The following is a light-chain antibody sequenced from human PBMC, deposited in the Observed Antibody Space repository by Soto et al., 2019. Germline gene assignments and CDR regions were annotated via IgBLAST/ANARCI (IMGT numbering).Light chain of an antibody. CDR1: QSVSSSY. Sequence: EIVLTQSAGTLSLSPGKRATLSCRASQSVSSSYLAWYQQKPGQAPRLLIYGASSRATGIPDRFSGSGSGTDFTLTISRLEPEDFAVYYCQEYVASPYTFGQGTKVDIK. V-gene: IGKV3-20*01. CDR2: GAS. CDR3: QEYVASPYT. J-gene: IGKJ2*01.